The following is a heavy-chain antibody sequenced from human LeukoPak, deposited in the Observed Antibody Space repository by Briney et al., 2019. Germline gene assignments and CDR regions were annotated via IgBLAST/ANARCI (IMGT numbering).Heavy chain of an antibody. Sequence: SVKVSCKASGGTFSSYAISWVRQAPGQGLEWMGGIIPIFGTANYVQKFQGRVTITADESTSTAYMELSSLRSEDTAVYYCARAHYDFWSGYWGGYYYYYMDVWGKGTTVTVSS. CDR3: ARAHYDFWSGYWGGYYYYYMDV. CDR2: IIPIFGTA. CDR1: GGTFSSYA. D-gene: IGHD3-3*01. V-gene: IGHV1-69*13. J-gene: IGHJ6*03.